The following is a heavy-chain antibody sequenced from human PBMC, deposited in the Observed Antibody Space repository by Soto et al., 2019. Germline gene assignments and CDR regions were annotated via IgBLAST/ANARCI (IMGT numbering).Heavy chain of an antibody. CDR1: GFTFSSYA. J-gene: IGHJ6*03. V-gene: IGHV3-23*01. CDR3: AKEYGDYPRSHYYYMDV. CDR2: ISGSGGST. Sequence: GGSLRLSCAASGFTFSSYAMSWVRQAPGKGLEWVSAISGSGGSTYYADFVKGRFTISRDNSKNTLYLQMNSLRAEDTAVYYCAKEYGDYPRSHYYYMDVWGKGTTVTVSS. D-gene: IGHD4-17*01.